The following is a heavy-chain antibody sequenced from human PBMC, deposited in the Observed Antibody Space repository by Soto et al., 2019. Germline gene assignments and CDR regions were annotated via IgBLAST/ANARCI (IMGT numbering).Heavy chain of an antibody. CDR3: ATGVVAAAMAVDDYYYMDV. V-gene: IGHV4-59*01. D-gene: IGHD2-2*01. CDR2: TYYSGST. CDR1: GGSISSYY. J-gene: IGHJ6*03. Sequence: QVPLQESGPGLVKPSVTLYLTCTVPGGSISSYYWCWIGQPQGKGLVWIGYTYYSGSTNSNPSLKSRFTLSVEASKNQYPLKRSPEIAADTVVYYCATGVVAAAMAVDDYYYMDVWGKGTTVTVSS.